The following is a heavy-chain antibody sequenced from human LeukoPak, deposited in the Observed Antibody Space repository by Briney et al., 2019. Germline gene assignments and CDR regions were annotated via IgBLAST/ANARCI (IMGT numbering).Heavy chain of an antibody. Sequence: GASVKVSCKASGYTFTSYGISWVRQAPGQGLEWMGWISAYNGNTNYAQKLQGRVTMTTDTSTSTAYMELRSLRSDDTAVYYCARDRLHPWGWLQLRGPTFDYWGQGTLVTVSS. J-gene: IGHJ4*02. V-gene: IGHV1-18*01. CDR1: GYTFTSYG. D-gene: IGHD5-24*01. CDR2: ISAYNGNT. CDR3: ARDRLHPWGWLQLRGPTFDY.